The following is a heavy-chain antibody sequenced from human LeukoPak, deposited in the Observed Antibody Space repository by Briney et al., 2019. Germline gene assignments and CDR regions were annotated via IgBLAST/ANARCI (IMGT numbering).Heavy chain of an antibody. V-gene: IGHV1-2*02. CDR3: ARDSGLGSCSSTSCYNSGSYREYYFDY. CDR2: INPNSGGT. CDR1: GYTFTGYY. J-gene: IGHJ4*02. Sequence: ASVKVSCKASGYTFTGYYMHWVRQAPGQGLEWMGWINPNSGGTNYAQKFQGRVTMTRDTSISTAYMELSRLRSDDTAVYYCARDSGLGSCSSTSCYNSGSYREYYFDYWGQGTLVTVSS. D-gene: IGHD2-2*01.